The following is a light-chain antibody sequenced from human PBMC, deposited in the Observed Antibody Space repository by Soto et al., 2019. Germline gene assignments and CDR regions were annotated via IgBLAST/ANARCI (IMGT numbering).Light chain of an antibody. Sequence: EIVLSQSPGTLSLSPGERATLSCRASQSVSSSYLAWYQQKPGQAPRLLIYGASSRATGIPDRFSGSGSGTDFPLTLSRLEPEDFAVYYCQQYGSSPAVTFGQGTKLEIK. CDR3: QQYGSSPAVT. CDR2: GAS. J-gene: IGKJ2*01. CDR1: QSVSSSY. V-gene: IGKV3-20*01.